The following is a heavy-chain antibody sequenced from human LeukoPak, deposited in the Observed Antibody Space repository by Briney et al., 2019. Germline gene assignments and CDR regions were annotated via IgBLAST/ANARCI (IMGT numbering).Heavy chain of an antibody. CDR1: GYTFTGHY. D-gene: IGHD3-10*01. V-gene: IGHV1-2*02. Sequence: ASVKVSCKASGYTFTGHYMHWVRQAPGQGLEWMEWINPNSGGTNYAQKFQGRVTMTRDTSISTAYMELSRLRSDDTAVYYCARGLTYYYGSGPYHGMDVWGQGTTVTVSS. J-gene: IGHJ6*02. CDR3: ARGLTYYYGSGPYHGMDV. CDR2: INPNSGGT.